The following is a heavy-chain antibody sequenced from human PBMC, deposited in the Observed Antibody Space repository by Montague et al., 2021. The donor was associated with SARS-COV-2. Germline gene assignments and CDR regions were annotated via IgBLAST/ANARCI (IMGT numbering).Heavy chain of an antibody. CDR1: GVAISNGD. Sequence: SETLSLTCTVSGVAISNGDWSWIRQPPGKGQEWIVTIYENGGTDXNPSLKSRVTVSEDTSQNQFSLRLSSVAAADTAFYYCARYYERSWDVWGQGTTGTVSS. J-gene: IGHJ6*02. D-gene: IGHD3-16*01. V-gene: IGHV4-59*08. CDR3: ARYYERSWDV. CDR2: IYENGGT.